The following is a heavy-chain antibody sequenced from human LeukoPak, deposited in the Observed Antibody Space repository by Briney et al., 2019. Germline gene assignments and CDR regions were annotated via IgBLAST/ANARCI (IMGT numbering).Heavy chain of an antibody. CDR3: AADHYYDSRWYAFDI. CDR2: IVVGSGNT. J-gene: IGHJ3*02. V-gene: IGHV1-58*01. D-gene: IGHD3-22*01. CDR1: GFTFTSSA. Sequence: ASVKVSCTASGFTFTSSAVQWVRQARGQRLEWIGWIVVGSGNTNYAQKFQERVTITRDMSTSTAYMELSSLRSEDTAVYYCAADHYYDSRWYAFDIWGQGTMVTVSS.